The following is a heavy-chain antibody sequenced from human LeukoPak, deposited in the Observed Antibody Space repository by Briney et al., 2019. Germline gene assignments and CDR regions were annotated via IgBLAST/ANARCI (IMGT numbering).Heavy chain of an antibody. CDR3: ARSGYHDSSGYRDYFDY. CDR2: IYYSGST. J-gene: IGHJ4*02. D-gene: IGHD3-22*01. V-gene: IGHV4-59*01. Sequence: SETLSLTCTVSGGSISSYYWSWIRQPPGKGLEWIGYIYYSGSTNYNPSLKSRVTISVDTSKNQFSLKLSSVTAADTAVYYCARSGYHDSSGYRDYFDYWGQGTLVTVSS. CDR1: GGSISSYY.